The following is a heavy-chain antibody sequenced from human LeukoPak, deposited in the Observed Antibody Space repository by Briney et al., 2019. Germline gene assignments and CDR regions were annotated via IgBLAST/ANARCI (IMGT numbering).Heavy chain of an antibody. V-gene: IGHV4-4*07. CDR1: DGSISSYY. CDR2: IYSSGST. Sequence: PSETLSLTCTVSDGSISSYYGDWIRQPAGKGLEWIGRIYSSGSTNYNPSLKTRVTMSVDTTRNQFSLKLSSVTAADTAVYYCAREVPDYHDGSGYSGATFDYWGQGTLVTVSS. J-gene: IGHJ4*02. CDR3: AREVPDYHDGSGYSGATFDY. D-gene: IGHD3-22*01.